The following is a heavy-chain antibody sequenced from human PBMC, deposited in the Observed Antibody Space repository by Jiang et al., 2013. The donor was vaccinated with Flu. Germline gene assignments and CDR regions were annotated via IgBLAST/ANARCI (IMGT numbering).Heavy chain of an antibody. D-gene: IGHD5-24*01. CDR2: ISDSSSNI. CDR3: VREAEGGWLQPHFDY. Sequence: QLLESGGGLVQPGGSLRLSCAASGFTFSSYTLNWVRQAPGKGLEWVSYISDSSSNIFYADSVKGRFTISRDNAKNSLYLQMNSLRAEDTAVYYCVREAEGGWLQPHFDYWGQGALVTVSS. CDR1: GFTFSSYT. V-gene: IGHV3-48*01. J-gene: IGHJ4*02.